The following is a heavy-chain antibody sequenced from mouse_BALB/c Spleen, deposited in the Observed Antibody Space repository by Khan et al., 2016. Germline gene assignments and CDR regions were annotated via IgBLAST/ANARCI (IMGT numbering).Heavy chain of an antibody. CDR3: ERSDYGDKDAMDY. Sequence: EVQLQESGPGLVKPSQSLSLTCTVTGYSITSDYAWNWIRQFPGNRLEWMGYISYSGSTSYNPSLKSRISITRDTSKNQFFLQLHSVTSEDTATYDCERSDYGDKDAMDYWGQGTSVTVSA. CDR1: GYSITSDYA. V-gene: IGHV3-2*02. D-gene: IGHD1-1*01. CDR2: ISYSGST. J-gene: IGHJ4*01.